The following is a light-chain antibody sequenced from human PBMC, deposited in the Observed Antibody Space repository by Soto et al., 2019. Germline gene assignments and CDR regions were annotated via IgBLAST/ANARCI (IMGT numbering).Light chain of an antibody. V-gene: IGLV2-8*01. CDR2: EVS. CDR3: SSYAGRNNYV. J-gene: IGLJ1*01. Sequence: QSVLTQPPSASGSPGQSVTISCTGTSSDVGGYNYVSWYQQHPDKAPKLMIYEVSKRPSGVPDRFSGSKSGNTASLTVSGLQADDEADYYCSSYAGRNNYVFGTGTKVSV. CDR1: SSDVGGYNY.